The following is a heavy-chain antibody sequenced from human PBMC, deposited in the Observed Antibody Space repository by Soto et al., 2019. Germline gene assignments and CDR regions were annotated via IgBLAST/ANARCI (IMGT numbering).Heavy chain of an antibody. D-gene: IGHD3-22*01. J-gene: IGHJ4*02. Sequence: SETLSLTCAVSGRSISSGDLSWNWIRQPPGKGLEYIGYIYYGGSTYYNPSLQSRVTMSVDRSRNQFSLKLNSVTAADTAVYYCARVRREYDNSGPVDYWGQGTLVTVS. CDR3: ARVRREYDNSGPVDY. CDR2: IYYGGST. V-gene: IGHV4-30-2*01. CDR1: GRSISSGDLS.